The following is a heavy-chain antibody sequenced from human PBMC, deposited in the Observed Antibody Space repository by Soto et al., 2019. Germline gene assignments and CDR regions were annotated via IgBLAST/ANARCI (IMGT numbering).Heavy chain of an antibody. D-gene: IGHD6-6*01. CDR3: ARDRWVYSSSSEVFYYYYYGMDV. Sequence: GASVKVSCKASGGTFSSYAISWVRQAPGQGLEWMGGIIPIFGTANYAQKFQGRVTITADESTSTAYMELSSLRSEDTAVYYCARDRWVYSSSSEVFYYYYYGMDVWGQGTTVTVSS. CDR2: IIPIFGTA. CDR1: GGTFSSYA. J-gene: IGHJ6*02. V-gene: IGHV1-69*13.